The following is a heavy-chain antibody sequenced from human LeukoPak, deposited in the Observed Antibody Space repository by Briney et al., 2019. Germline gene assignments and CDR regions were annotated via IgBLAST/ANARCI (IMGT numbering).Heavy chain of an antibody. CDR2: INTDGSST. V-gene: IGHV3-74*01. Sequence: GGSLRLSCAASGLIFSSYWMHWVRHAPGKGVVWVSRINTDGSSTSYADSVKGRFTISRDNAKNTLYLQMNSLRAEDTAVYYCARDFMYSGNCAGCWGQGTLVTVSS. CDR1: GLIFSSYW. D-gene: IGHD6-13*01. J-gene: IGHJ4*02. CDR3: ARDFMYSGNCAGC.